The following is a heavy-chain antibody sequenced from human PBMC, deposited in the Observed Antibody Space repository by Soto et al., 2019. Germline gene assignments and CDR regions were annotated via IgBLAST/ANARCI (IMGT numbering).Heavy chain of an antibody. D-gene: IGHD1-1*01. V-gene: IGHV3-23*01. Sequence: GGSLRLSCAASGFTFSSYAMSWVRQAPGKGLEWVSSISGSGGGTYYADSVKGRFTFSRDNSKNTLYLQMNSLRAEDTAVYYCAKFGMATTKRSPPYYIDYWGQGTLVTVSS. CDR2: ISGSGGGT. CDR1: GFTFSSYA. J-gene: IGHJ4*02. CDR3: AKFGMATTKRSPPYYIDY.